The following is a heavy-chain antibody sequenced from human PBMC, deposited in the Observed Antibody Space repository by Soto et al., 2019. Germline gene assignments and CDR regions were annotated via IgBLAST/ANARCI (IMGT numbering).Heavy chain of an antibody. V-gene: IGHV1-8*01. CDR2: MNPNRGNT. CDR1: GYTFTSHD. CDR3: VRGYPYSSGP. J-gene: IGHJ5*02. D-gene: IGHD3-22*01. Sequence: QVQLVQSGAEVKKPGASVKVSCKASGYTFTSHDINWVRQATGQGLEWMGWMNPNRGNTGYAQKFQGRVTMTRSTYISTAYMELSNLRSEDTAVYYCVRGYPYSSGPWGQGTLVTVSS.